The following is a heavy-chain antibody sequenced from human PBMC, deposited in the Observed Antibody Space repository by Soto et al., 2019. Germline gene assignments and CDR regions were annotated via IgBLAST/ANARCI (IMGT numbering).Heavy chain of an antibody. J-gene: IGHJ3*02. CDR3: ARKPPSRGPAARTRSAFDI. V-gene: IGHV3-7*01. Sequence: GGSLRLSCAASGFTFSSYWMSWVRQAPGKGLEWVANIKQDGSEKYYVDSVKGRFTISRDNAKNSLYLQMNSLRAEDTAVYYCARKPPSRGPAARTRSAFDIWGQGIMVTVSS. CDR2: IKQDGSEK. D-gene: IGHD2-2*01. CDR1: GFTFSSYW.